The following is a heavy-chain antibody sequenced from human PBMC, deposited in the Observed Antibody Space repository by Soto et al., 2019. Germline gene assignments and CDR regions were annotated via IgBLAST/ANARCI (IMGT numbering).Heavy chain of an antibody. D-gene: IGHD3-22*01. J-gene: IGHJ4*02. CDR3: AKNSSGYYLDY. CDR2: ISGSGGST. Sequence: GGSLRLSCADSGFTFSSYAMSWVRQAPGKGLEWVSAISGSGGSTYYADSAKGRFTISGDHSKNTLYLQMNSLRAEDTAVYYCAKNSSGYYLDYWGQGTLVTVSS. CDR1: GFTFSSYA. V-gene: IGHV3-23*01.